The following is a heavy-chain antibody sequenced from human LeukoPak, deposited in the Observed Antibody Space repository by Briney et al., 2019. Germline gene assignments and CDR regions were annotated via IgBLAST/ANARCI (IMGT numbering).Heavy chain of an antibody. CDR1: GFTFSSYG. CDR3: AKDFSQVVVPAATHSLCY. V-gene: IGHV3-30*02. Sequence: GGSLRLSCAASGFTFSSYGMHWVRQAPGKGLEWVAFIRYDGSNKYYADSVKGRFTISRDNSKNTLYLQMNSLRAEDTAVYYCAKDFSQVVVPAATHSLCYWGQGTLVTVSS. CDR2: IRYDGSNK. J-gene: IGHJ4*02. D-gene: IGHD2-2*01.